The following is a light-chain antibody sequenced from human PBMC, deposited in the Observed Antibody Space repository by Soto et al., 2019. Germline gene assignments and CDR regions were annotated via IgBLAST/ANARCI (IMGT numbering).Light chain of an antibody. V-gene: IGLV2-23*02. CDR3: CSRVGGSSPQWV. CDR2: EVN. Sequence: QSALTQPASVSGSPGQSITISCTGTSNDVGGYNLLSWFQQHPGKAPKLMISEVNKRPSGVSNRFSGSKSANTASLTISGLQAEDEADYYCCSRVGGSSPQWVFGGGTKLTVL. J-gene: IGLJ3*02. CDR1: SNDVGGYNL.